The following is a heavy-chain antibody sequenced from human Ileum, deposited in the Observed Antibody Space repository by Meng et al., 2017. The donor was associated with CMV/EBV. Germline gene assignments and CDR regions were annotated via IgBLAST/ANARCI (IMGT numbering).Heavy chain of an antibody. J-gene: IGHJ4*02. V-gene: IGHV4-39*07. CDR3: AADISTAWFYY. D-gene: IGHD2-2*01. Sequence: QVQLQESCPGLVKPSETLSLTCTVSGDSISSGRHFWGWIRQAPGKGLEWIATIHYTETTHYNPSLKSRITISVDTSKNQISLKVNSVTAADTAMYYCAADISTAWFYYWGQGTLVTVSS. CDR2: IHYTETT. CDR1: GDSISSGRHF.